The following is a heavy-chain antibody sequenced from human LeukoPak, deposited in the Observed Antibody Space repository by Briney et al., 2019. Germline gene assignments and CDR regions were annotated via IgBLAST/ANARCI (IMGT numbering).Heavy chain of an antibody. D-gene: IGHD2-21*01. CDR3: ARLGGGASDY. Sequence: SETLSLTCTVSGGSISSSSYYWGWIRQPPGKGLEWFGSIYYSGSTYYNPSLKSRVTISVDTSKNQFSLKLSSVTAADTAVYYCARLGGGASDYWGQGTLVTVSS. V-gene: IGHV4-39*01. CDR2: IYYSGST. J-gene: IGHJ4*02. CDR1: GGSISSSSYY.